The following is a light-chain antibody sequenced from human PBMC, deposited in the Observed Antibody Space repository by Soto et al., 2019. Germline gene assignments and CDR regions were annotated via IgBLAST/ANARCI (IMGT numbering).Light chain of an antibody. CDR2: EVT. CDR3: ASYTDSRTWV. CDR1: TSDVGGYNH. V-gene: IGLV2-14*01. J-gene: IGLJ3*02. Sequence: QPVLTQPASVSGSPGQSIAISCTGTTSDVGGYNHVSWYQQHPGKAPKLIIYEVTNRPSGVGTRFSGSKSGNTASLTISGLQAEDEADYYCASYTDSRTWVFGGGTKVTVL.